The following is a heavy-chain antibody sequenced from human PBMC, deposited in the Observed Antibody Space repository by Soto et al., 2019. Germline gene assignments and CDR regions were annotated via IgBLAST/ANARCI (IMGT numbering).Heavy chain of an antibody. CDR3: ARDWGSYFDY. V-gene: IGHV3-30-3*01. CDR1: GFTFSSYA. Sequence: QVQLVESGGGVVQPGRSLRLSCAASGFTFSSYAMHWVRQAPGKGLEWVAVISYDGSNKYYADSVKGRFTISRDNSKNTLYVQMNSLRAEDTAVYYCARDWGSYFDYWGQGTLVTVSS. CDR2: ISYDGSNK. D-gene: IGHD3-16*01. J-gene: IGHJ4*02.